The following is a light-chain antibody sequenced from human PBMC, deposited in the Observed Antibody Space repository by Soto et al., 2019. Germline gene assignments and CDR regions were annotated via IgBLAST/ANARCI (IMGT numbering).Light chain of an antibody. Sequence: EIVLTQSPGTLSLSPGERATLSCRASQSVSSIYLAWYQQKPGQAPRLLIYGASSRATGIPDRFSGSGSGTDFTLTISRLEPEDFAVYYCQQHGSSHPITFGQGTRLEIK. CDR3: QQHGSSHPIT. CDR2: GAS. J-gene: IGKJ5*01. CDR1: QSVSSIY. V-gene: IGKV3-20*01.